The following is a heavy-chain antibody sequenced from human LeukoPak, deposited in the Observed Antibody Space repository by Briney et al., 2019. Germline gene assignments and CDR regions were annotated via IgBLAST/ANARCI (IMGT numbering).Heavy chain of an antibody. Sequence: PSETLSLTCTVSGGSISSSSYYWGWIRQPPGKGLEWFGSIYYSGSTYYNPSLKSRVTISVDTSKNQFSLKLSSVTAADTAVYYCASDFSSGTHRGLFDYWGQGTLVTVSS. CDR2: IYYSGST. D-gene: IGHD6-19*01. CDR3: ASDFSSGTHRGLFDY. J-gene: IGHJ4*02. V-gene: IGHV4-39*07. CDR1: GGSISSSSYY.